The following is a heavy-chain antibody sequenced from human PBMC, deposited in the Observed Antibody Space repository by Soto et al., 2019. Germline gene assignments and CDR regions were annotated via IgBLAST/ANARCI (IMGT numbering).Heavy chain of an antibody. Sequence: LVIMSDRSSVAYGSIVGLCWRWIRQPQGKGLEWIGYIYYSGGTNYNPSLKSRVTISVDTSKNQFSLKLSSVTAADTAVYYCASLGGVIPSYWVQGTLVTVSS. D-gene: IGHD3-16*02. CDR3: ASLGGVIPSY. V-gene: IGHV4-59*11. CDR1: YGSIVGLC. CDR2: IYYSGGT. J-gene: IGHJ4*02.